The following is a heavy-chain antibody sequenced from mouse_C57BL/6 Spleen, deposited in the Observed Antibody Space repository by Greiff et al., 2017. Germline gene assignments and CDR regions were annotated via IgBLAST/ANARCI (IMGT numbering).Heavy chain of an antibody. CDR1: GFTFSSYA. J-gene: IGHJ2*01. V-gene: IGHV5-9-1*02. D-gene: IGHD3-3*01. CDR2: ISSGGDYI. CDR3: TRERGPYYFDY. Sequence: DVKLEESGEGLVKPGGSLKLSCAASGFTFSSYAMSWVRQTPEKRLEWVAYISSGGDYIYYADTVKGRFTISRDNARNTLYLQMSSLKSEDTAMYYCTRERGPYYFDYWGQGTTLTVSS.